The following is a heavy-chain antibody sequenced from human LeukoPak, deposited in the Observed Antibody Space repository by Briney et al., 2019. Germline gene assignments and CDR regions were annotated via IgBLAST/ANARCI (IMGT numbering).Heavy chain of an antibody. J-gene: IGHJ4*02. CDR3: ARDDFYGGKSY. V-gene: IGHV4-31*03. D-gene: IGHD4-23*01. Sequence: SQTLSLTCTVSGGSISSAGHYWNWIRQHPGGGLEWIGYIYYSGTTNYNPSLKSRVTISVDTSKNQFSLKLSSVTAADTAVYYCARDDFYGGKSYWGQGTLVTVSS. CDR2: IYYSGTT. CDR1: GGSISSAGHY.